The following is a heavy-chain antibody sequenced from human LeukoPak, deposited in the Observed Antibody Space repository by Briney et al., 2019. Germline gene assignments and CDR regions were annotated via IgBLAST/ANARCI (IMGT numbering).Heavy chain of an antibody. V-gene: IGHV3-7*05. D-gene: IGHD5-18*01. CDR1: GFTFSSYW. CDR2: IKQDGSEK. J-gene: IGHJ4*02. Sequence: PGGSLSLSCAASGFTFSSYWLSWVRQAPGKGLEWVANIKQDGSEKYYVDSVKGRFTISRDNAKNSLYLQMNSLRAEDTAVYYCARSAVDSYSYGFIGYWGQGTLVTVSS. CDR3: ARSAVDSYSYGFIGY.